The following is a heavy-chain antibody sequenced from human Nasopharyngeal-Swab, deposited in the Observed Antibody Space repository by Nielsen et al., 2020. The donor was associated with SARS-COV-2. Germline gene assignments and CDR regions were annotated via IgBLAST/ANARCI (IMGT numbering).Heavy chain of an antibody. Sequence: GSAKVSCKASGYTLTSHALHLVRQAPGQRREWLAWLNAGNGNANYSQKFQDRVTITRDTSASTAYMELTSLRSEDTAVYYCARAALYCSGSNCSSNYYYYMDVWGKGATVTVSS. D-gene: IGHD2-15*01. CDR1: GYTLTSHA. V-gene: IGHV1-3*01. CDR2: LNAGNGNA. CDR3: ARAALYCSGSNCSSNYYYYMDV. J-gene: IGHJ6*03.